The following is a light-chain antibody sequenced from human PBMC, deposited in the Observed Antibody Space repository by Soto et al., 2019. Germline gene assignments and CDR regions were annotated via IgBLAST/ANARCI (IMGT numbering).Light chain of an antibody. V-gene: IGLV1-40*01. J-gene: IGLJ1*01. CDR2: GNI. CDR1: SSNIGAGYD. CDR3: QSYDSTLSDRYV. Sequence: QSVLTQPPSVSAAPGQKVTISCSGGSSNIGAGYDVHWYQQRPGTAPKLLIFGNINRPSGVPDRFSGSKSGTSASLTITGLQAEDEGDYYCQSYDSTLSDRYVFGTGTKLTVL.